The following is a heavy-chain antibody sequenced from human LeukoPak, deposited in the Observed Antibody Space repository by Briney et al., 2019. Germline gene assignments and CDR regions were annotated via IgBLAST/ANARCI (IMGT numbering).Heavy chain of an antibody. CDR3: ARVTGSIDY. V-gene: IGHV1-8*01. D-gene: IGHD1-26*01. Sequence: ASVKVSCKASGYTFTNYDINWVRQAIGQGLEWMGWMNPKSGYTGYAQKFQGRATMTRDTSISTAYMELGSLRSEDTAVYYCARVTGSIDYWGQGTLVTVSS. CDR2: MNPKSGYT. J-gene: IGHJ4*02. CDR1: GYTFTNYD.